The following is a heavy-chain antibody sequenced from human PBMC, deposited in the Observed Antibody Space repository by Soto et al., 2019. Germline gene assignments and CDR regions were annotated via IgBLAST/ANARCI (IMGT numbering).Heavy chain of an antibody. CDR3: ARDLGYGGNSGAFDV. Sequence: QVQLVQSGAEVKKPGASVKVSCEASGYTFTNYYIHWVRQARGHGLEWMGWINPNRGGTNVSQKFQRRVSMTRDTSITTAYMELNRLTSDDTAVYYCARDLGYGGNSGAFDVWGQGTMITVSS. CDR2: INPNRGGT. D-gene: IGHD4-17*01. CDR1: GYTFTNYY. V-gene: IGHV1-2*02. J-gene: IGHJ3*01.